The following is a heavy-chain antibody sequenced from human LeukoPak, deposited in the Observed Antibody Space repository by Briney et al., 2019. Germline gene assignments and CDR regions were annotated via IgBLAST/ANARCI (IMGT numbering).Heavy chain of an antibody. CDR3: ARGLADYDFWSGYKYYFDY. V-gene: IGHV4-30-2*01. Sequence: SQTLSLTCAVSGGSISSGGYSWSWLRQPPGKGLEWIGYIYHSGSTYYNPSLKSRVTISVDTSKNQFSLKLSSVTAADTAVYYCARGLADYDFWSGYKYYFDYWGQGTLVTVSS. CDR1: GGSISSGGYS. D-gene: IGHD3-3*01. CDR2: IYHSGST. J-gene: IGHJ4*02.